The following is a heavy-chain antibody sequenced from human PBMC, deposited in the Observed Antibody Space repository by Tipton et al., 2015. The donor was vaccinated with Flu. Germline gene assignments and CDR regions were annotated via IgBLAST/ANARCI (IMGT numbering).Heavy chain of an antibody. CDR3: AGAPLQQWLGLGY. Sequence: SLILSCAASGFTFSSYAMHWVRQAPGKGLEWVAVISYDGSNKYYRDSVKGRFTISRDNSKNTLYLQMNGLRAGDTAVYYCAGAPLQQWLGLGYWGQGTLVTVSS. D-gene: IGHD6-19*01. CDR1: GFTFSSYA. CDR2: ISYDGSNK. V-gene: IGHV3-30-3*01. J-gene: IGHJ4*02.